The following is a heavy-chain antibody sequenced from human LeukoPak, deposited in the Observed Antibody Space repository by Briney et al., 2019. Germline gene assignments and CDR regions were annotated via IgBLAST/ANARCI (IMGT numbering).Heavy chain of an antibody. Sequence: GGSLRLSCAASGFTFSSHWMSWVRQAPGKGLEWVANIKQDGSQKYYMDSVKGRFTISRDNARKSLYLQMNSLRAEDTAVYYCTRGRLGEWDLVDWGQGTLVTVSS. D-gene: IGHD1-26*01. J-gene: IGHJ4*02. V-gene: IGHV3-7*01. CDR3: TRGRLGEWDLVD. CDR1: GFTFSSHW. CDR2: IKQDGSQK.